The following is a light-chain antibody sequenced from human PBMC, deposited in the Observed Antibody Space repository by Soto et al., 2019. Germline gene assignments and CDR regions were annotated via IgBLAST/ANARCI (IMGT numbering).Light chain of an antibody. CDR1: QSVRSDF. Sequence: EIVLTQSPGTLSLSPGERATLSCRASQSVRSDFLAWYQQKPGQAPRVLIYCASNRVTGIPYRFSGSGSGTDFTLTMTRLEPEDFAMYYCQRYDSLRTFGQGTKVDIK. V-gene: IGKV3-20*01. CDR3: QRYDSLRT. CDR2: CAS. J-gene: IGKJ1*01.